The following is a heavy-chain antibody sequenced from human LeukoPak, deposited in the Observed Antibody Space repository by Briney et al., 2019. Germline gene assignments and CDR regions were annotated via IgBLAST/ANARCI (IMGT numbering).Heavy chain of an antibody. CDR1: GFSFSNYG. V-gene: IGHV3-30*18. Sequence: PGGSLRLSCVTSGFSFSNYGMHWVRQAPGKGLEWVAVISYDGSNKYYADSVKGRFTISRDNSKNTLYLQMNSLRAEDTAVYYCAKDLRLLYYQYGMDVWGQGTTVTVSS. CDR3: AKDLRLLYYQYGMDV. J-gene: IGHJ6*02. D-gene: IGHD1-26*01. CDR2: ISYDGSNK.